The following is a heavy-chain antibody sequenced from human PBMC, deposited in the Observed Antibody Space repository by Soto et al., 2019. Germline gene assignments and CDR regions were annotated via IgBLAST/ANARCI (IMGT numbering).Heavy chain of an antibody. CDR3: ARVRQLLNDYYYYGMDV. V-gene: IGHV3-30*03. CDR2: ISYDGSNK. J-gene: IGHJ6*02. Sequence: QVQLVESGGGVVQPGRSLRLSCAASGFTFSSYGIHWVRQAPGKGLEWVAVISYDGSNKNYADSVKGRFTISRDNSKNTLYLQMNSLRAEDTAVYYCARVRQLLNDYYYYGMDVWGQGTTVTVSS. D-gene: IGHD6-6*01. CDR1: GFTFSSYG.